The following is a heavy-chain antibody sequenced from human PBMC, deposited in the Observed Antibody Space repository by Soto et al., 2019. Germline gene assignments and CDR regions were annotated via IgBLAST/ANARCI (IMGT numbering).Heavy chain of an antibody. Sequence: GGSLRLSCAASGFTVSSKYMSWVRQAPGKGLEWVSLIQSGGPTYYADSVKGRFTISRDTSENTVHLQMDSLRAEDTAVYYCARENGIGLQFGGYYYYGMDVWGQGTTVTVSS. V-gene: IGHV3-66*01. CDR1: GFTVSSKY. CDR2: IQSGGPT. D-gene: IGHD5-12*01. CDR3: ARENGIGLQFGGYYYYGMDV. J-gene: IGHJ6*02.